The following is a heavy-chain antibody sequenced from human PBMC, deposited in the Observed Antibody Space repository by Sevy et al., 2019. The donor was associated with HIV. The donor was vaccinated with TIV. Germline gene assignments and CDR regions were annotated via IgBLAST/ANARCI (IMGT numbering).Heavy chain of an antibody. CDR2: FSFGCGKI. CDR1: XXXXSKXX. CDR3: AXXGXXKXXXX. V-gene: IGHV3-23*01. Sequence: GGSLRLSXAXXXXXXSKXXMXXIXQTPXKGLEWVSTFSFGCGKINYADSVKGRFTISRDDSRNTFYLQMNSLRAEDTAXXXCAXXGXXKXXXXXGQGTVVTVSS. J-gene: IGHJ4*02.